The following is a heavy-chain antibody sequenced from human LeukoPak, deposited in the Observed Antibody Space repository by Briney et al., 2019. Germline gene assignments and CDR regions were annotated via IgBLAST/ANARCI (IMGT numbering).Heavy chain of an antibody. CDR3: AKGRNSYDSGRYHSPNCYYGMDV. Sequence: PGGSLRLSCTASGFTFDNYAMIWVRQASGKGLEWVSVISGSGDGTDSADSVRGRFTISRDNSKNTLYLEMSSLRVEDTAVYHCAKGRNSYDSGRYHSPNCYYGMDVWGQGTTVIVSS. V-gene: IGHV3-23*01. J-gene: IGHJ6*02. CDR2: ISGSGDGT. D-gene: IGHD3-10*01. CDR1: GFTFDNYA.